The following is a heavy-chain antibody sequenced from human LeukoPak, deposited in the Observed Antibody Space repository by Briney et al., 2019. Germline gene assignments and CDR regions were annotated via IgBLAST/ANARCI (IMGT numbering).Heavy chain of an antibody. V-gene: IGHV1-8*01. J-gene: IGHJ6*02. D-gene: IGHD6-13*01. CDR3: ARLASSSWPLYYYYGMDV. Sequence: ASVKVSCKASGYTFTSYDINWVRQAPGQGRERMGWMNPNNGNTGYAQKFQGRVTMTRSTSISTAYMELSSLRSEDTAVYYCARLASSSWPLYYYYGMDVWGQGTTVTVSS. CDR2: MNPNNGNT. CDR1: GYTFTSYD.